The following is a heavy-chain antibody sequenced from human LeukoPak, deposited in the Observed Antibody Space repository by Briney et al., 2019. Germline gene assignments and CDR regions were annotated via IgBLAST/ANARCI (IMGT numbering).Heavy chain of an antibody. Sequence: HPGGSLRLSCAASGFTFSSYWMTWVRQAPGKGLEWVSYISSSGSTIYYADSVKGRFTISRDNAKNSLYLQMNSLRAEDTAVYYCAKNYYYMDVWGKGTTVTVSS. CDR1: GFTFSSYW. CDR2: ISSSGSTI. CDR3: AKNYYYMDV. J-gene: IGHJ6*03. V-gene: IGHV3-48*04.